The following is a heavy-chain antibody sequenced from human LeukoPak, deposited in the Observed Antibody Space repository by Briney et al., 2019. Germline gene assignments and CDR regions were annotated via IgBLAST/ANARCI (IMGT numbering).Heavy chain of an antibody. CDR1: GFTVSSNY. J-gene: IGHJ3*02. CDR3: AADQVKQWPFSYAFDI. CDR2: IYSCGST. V-gene: IGHV3-66*01. D-gene: IGHD6-19*01. Sequence: GGSLRLSCAASGFTVSSNYMSWVRQAPGKGLEWVSVIYSCGSTYYADSVKGRFTISRDNSKNTLYLQMNSLRSEDTAVYYCAADQVKQWPFSYAFDIWGQGTMVTVSS.